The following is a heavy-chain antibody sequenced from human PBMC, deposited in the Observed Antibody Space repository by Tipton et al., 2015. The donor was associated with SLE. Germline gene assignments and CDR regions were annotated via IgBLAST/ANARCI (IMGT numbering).Heavy chain of an antibody. CDR3: ARVDDILTGMGYWYFDL. CDR2: IYHSGST. D-gene: IGHD3-9*01. Sequence: TLSLTCTVSGGSISSHYWSWIRQPPGKGLEWIGSIYHSGSTYYNPSLKSRVTISVDTSKNQFSLKLSSVTAADTAVYYCARVDDILTGMGYWYFDLWGRGTLVTVSS. V-gene: IGHV4-39*07. CDR1: GGSISSHY. J-gene: IGHJ2*01.